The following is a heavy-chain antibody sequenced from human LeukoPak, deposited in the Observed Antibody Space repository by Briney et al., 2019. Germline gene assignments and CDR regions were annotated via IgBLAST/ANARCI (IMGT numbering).Heavy chain of an antibody. V-gene: IGHV4-59*08. Sequence: SETLSLTCTVSGGSITNYFWSWIRQPPGRGLEWIGYISDSGSTYYNPSLKSRVTISVDASKSQFSLRLSSVTAADTAVYYCARHFLLRSGDNYYHGMDVWGQGTTVTVSS. J-gene: IGHJ6*02. CDR1: GGSITNYF. CDR2: ISDSGST. CDR3: ARHFLLRSGDNYYHGMDV. D-gene: IGHD3-10*01.